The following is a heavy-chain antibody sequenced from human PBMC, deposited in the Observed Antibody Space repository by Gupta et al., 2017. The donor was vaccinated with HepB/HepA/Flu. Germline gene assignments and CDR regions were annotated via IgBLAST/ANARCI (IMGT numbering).Heavy chain of an antibody. CDR3: AKQRRSGWQDTFDV. CDR2: IYPGDSDT. Sequence: EVHLVQSGAEVKKPGESVKISCKASGYDFNIYWLAWVRQMPGKGLELMGIIYPGDSDTRYSPSFQGQVTISADKSTNTAYLQWASLKASDSAMYYCAKQRRSGWQDTFDVWGQGTVLTVSS. D-gene: IGHD6-19*01. V-gene: IGHV5-51*01. J-gene: IGHJ3*01. CDR1: GYDFNIYW.